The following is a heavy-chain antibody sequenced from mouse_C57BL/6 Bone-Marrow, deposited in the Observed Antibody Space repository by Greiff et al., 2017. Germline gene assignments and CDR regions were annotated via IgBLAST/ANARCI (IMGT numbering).Heavy chain of an antibody. CDR2: IDPSDSET. D-gene: IGHD2-3*01. J-gene: IGHJ2*01. Sequence: QVQLQQPGAELVRPGSSVKLSCTASGYTFTSYWMHWVKQRPIQGLEWIGNIDPSDSETHYNQKFKDKATLTVDKSSSTAYMQLSSLTSEDSAVYYCARGGWLPLGYWGQGTTLTVSS. V-gene: IGHV1-52*01. CDR3: ARGGWLPLGY. CDR1: GYTFTSYW.